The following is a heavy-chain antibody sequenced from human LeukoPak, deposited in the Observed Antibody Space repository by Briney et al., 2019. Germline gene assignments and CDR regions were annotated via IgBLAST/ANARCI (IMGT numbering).Heavy chain of an antibody. D-gene: IGHD6-13*01. J-gene: IGHJ6*03. CDR2: IIPIFGTA. Sequence: GSSVKVSCKASGGTFSSYAISWVRQAPGQGLEWMGRIIPIFGTANYAQKFQDRVTITADKSTSTAYMELSSLRSEDTAVYYCAMYSSSWYATYYYYYMDVWGQGTTVTVSS. CDR3: AMYSSSWYATYYYYYMDV. V-gene: IGHV1-69*06. CDR1: GGTFSSYA.